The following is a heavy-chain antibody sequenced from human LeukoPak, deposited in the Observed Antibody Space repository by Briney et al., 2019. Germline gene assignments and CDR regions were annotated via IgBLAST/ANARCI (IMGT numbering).Heavy chain of an antibody. D-gene: IGHD4-11*01. Sequence: PSETLSLTCAVYGGSFSGYYWSWIRQPPGKGLEWIGEINHSGSTNYNPSLKSRVTISVDTSKNQFSLKLSSVTAADTAVYYCARGRRYSNYYYYGMDVWGQGTTVTVSS. V-gene: IGHV4-34*01. CDR2: INHSGST. J-gene: IGHJ6*02. CDR1: GGSFSGYY. CDR3: ARGRRYSNYYYYGMDV.